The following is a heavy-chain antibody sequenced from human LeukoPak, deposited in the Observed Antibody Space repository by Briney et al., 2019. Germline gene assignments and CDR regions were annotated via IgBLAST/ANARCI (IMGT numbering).Heavy chain of an antibody. CDR3: ATSGVVLNWFDP. Sequence: SETLSLTCTVSGGSVSSGSYYWCWIRQPPGKGLEWIGYIYYSGSTNYNPSLKSRVTISVDTSKNQFSLKLSSVTAADTAVYYCATSGVVLNWFDPWGQGTLVTVSS. CDR2: IYYSGST. J-gene: IGHJ5*02. D-gene: IGHD3-22*01. CDR1: GGSVSSGSYY. V-gene: IGHV4-61*01.